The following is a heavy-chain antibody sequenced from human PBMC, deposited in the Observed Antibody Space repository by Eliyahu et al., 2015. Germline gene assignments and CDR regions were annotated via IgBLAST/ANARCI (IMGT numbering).Heavy chain of an antibody. J-gene: IGHJ4*02. D-gene: IGHD2-2*01. CDR1: GGSISRYY. V-gene: IGHV4-59*01. CDR2: IYYSGST. Sequence: QVQLQESGPGLVKPSETLSLTCTVSGGSISRYYWSWIRQPPGKGLEWIGYIYYSGSTNYNPSLKSRVTISVDTSKNQFSLKLTSVTAADTAVYYCARSYCTSTLCYGHFDYWGQGTLVTVSS. CDR3: ARSYCTSTLCYGHFDY.